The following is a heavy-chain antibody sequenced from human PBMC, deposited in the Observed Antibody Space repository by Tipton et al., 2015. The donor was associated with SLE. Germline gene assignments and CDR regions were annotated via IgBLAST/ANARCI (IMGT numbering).Heavy chain of an antibody. V-gene: IGHV4-59*01. CDR1: GGSISSYY. CDR2: IYYSGST. Sequence: LSLTCTVSGGSISSYYWSWIRQPPGKGLEWIGYIYYSGSTNYNPSLKSRVTISVDTSKNQFSLKLSSVTAADTAVYYCARDLGITGTTPRGMDVWGQGTTVTVS. CDR3: ARDLGITGTTPRGMDV. J-gene: IGHJ6*02. D-gene: IGHD1-20*01.